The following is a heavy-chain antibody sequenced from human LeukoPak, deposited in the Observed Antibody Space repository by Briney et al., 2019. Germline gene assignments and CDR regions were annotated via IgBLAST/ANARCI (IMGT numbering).Heavy chain of an antibody. D-gene: IGHD3-16*01. CDR2: INHSGST. J-gene: IGHJ4*02. Sequence: PSETLSLTCAVYGGSFSGYYRSWICQPPGKGLEWIGEINHSGSTNYNPSLKSRVTISVDTSKNQFSLKLSSVTAADTAVYYCARGLGGVTSRHLDYWGQGTLVTVSS. CDR3: ARGLGGVTSRHLDY. V-gene: IGHV4-34*01. CDR1: GGSFSGYY.